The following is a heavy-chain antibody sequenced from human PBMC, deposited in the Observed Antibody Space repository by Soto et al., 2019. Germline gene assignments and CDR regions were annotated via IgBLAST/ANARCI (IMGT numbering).Heavy chain of an antibody. CDR1: GFTFSSYG. V-gene: IGHV3-33*01. CDR2: IWYDGSNK. D-gene: IGHD2-21*01. CDR3: AREGLAGYYGMDV. J-gene: IGHJ6*02. Sequence: GGSLRLSCAASGFTFSSYGMHWVRQAPGKGLEWVAVIWYDGSNKYYADSVKGRFTISRDNSKNTLYLQMNSLRAEDTAVYYCAREGLAGYYGMDVWGQGTTVTVSS.